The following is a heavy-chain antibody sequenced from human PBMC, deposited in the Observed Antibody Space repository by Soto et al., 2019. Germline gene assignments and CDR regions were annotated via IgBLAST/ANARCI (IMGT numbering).Heavy chain of an antibody. CDR1: GYTFTSYA. Sequence: GASVKVSCKASGYTFTSYAMHWVRQAPGQRLEWMGWINAGNGNTKYSQKFQGRVTITRDTSASTAYMELSSLRSEDTAVYYCARDRFRLRLGELSPIDYWGQGTLVTVSS. CDR3: ARDRFRLRLGELSPIDY. V-gene: IGHV1-3*01. D-gene: IGHD3-16*02. CDR2: INAGNGNT. J-gene: IGHJ4*02.